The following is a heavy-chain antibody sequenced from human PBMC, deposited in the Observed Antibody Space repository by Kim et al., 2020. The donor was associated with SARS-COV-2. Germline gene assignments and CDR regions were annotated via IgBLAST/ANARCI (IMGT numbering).Heavy chain of an antibody. V-gene: IGHV3-9*01. J-gene: IGHJ6*02. CDR2: ISWNSGSI. CDR3: AKDRGSGSYYNGYYGMDV. D-gene: IGHD3-10*01. Sequence: GGSLRLSCAASGFTFDDYAMHWVRQAPGKGLEWVSGISWNSGSIGYADSVKGRFTISRDNAKNSLYLQMNSLRAEDTALYYCAKDRGSGSYYNGYYGMDVWGQGTTVTVSS. CDR1: GFTFDDYA.